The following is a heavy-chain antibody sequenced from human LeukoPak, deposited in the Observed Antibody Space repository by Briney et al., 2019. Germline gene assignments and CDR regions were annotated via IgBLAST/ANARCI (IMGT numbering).Heavy chain of an antibody. CDR2: MNPNSGNT. CDR3: VRRQGYCSSTSCSGNWFDP. V-gene: IGHV1-8*01. Sequence: ASVKVSCKASGYTFTSYDINWVRQATGQGLEWMGWMNPNSGNTGYAQKFQGRVTMTRNTSISTAYMEVSSLRSEDTAVYYCVRRQGYCSSTSCSGNWFDPWGQGTLVTVSS. CDR1: GYTFTSYD. D-gene: IGHD2-2*01. J-gene: IGHJ5*02.